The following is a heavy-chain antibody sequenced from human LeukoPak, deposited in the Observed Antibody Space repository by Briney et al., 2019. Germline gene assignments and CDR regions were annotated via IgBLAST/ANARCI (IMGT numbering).Heavy chain of an antibody. CDR2: ISSSGSTI. Sequence: PGGSLRLSCAASGFAFSEYYMSWIRQAPGKGLEWVAKISSSGSTIYYADSVKGRFTISWDNAKNSLHLQMNILRAEDTAVYYCARGPGSRKCLQYWGQGTLVTVSS. J-gene: IGHJ1*01. D-gene: IGHD1-14*01. CDR3: ARGPGSRKCLQY. CDR1: GFAFSEYY. V-gene: IGHV3-11*04.